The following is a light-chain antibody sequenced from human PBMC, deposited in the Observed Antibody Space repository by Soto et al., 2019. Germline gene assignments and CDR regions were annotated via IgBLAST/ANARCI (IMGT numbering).Light chain of an antibody. J-gene: IGKJ5*01. CDR3: QQHNNWPPIT. Sequence: VLTRSPGTLSLSPGERATLACMARQSVGTYLAWYQQQPGQAHRPLIYGASTRATGIPDRFSGSGSGTDFTLTITSLQSEAFAVYSCQQHNNWPPITFGQGTRRENK. V-gene: IGKV3D-15*01. CDR1: QSVGTY. CDR2: GAS.